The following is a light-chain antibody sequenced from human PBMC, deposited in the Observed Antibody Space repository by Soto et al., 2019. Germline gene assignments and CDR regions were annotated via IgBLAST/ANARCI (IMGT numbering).Light chain of an antibody. CDR2: AAS. CDR3: QQFKIYPRT. V-gene: IGKV1-9*01. CDR1: QAVTTN. Sequence: DIQVTQSPSSLSASVGDRVTITCRASQAVTTNIAWYQQKPGKPPKLLIYAASTLQSGVPSRFSGSESGTHFTLTIDSLQPEDFATYYCQQFKIYPRTFGGGTKVDI. J-gene: IGKJ4*01.